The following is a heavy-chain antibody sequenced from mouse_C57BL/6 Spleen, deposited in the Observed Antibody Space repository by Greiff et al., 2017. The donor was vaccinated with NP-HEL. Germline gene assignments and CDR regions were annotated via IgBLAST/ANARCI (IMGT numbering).Heavy chain of an antibody. CDR3: ARGILDGGLYAMDY. Sequence: VQLQQPGAELVKPGASVKMSCKASDYTFTSYWITWVKQRPGQGLEWIGDIYPGSGSTNYNEKFKSKATLTVDTSSSTAYMQLSSLTSEDSAVYYCARGILDGGLYAMDYWGQGTSVTVSS. J-gene: IGHJ4*01. CDR1: DYTFTSYW. CDR2: IYPGSGST. V-gene: IGHV1-55*01.